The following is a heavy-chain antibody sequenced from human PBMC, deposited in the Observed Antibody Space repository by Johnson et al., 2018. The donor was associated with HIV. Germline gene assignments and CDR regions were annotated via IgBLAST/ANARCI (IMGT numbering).Heavy chain of an antibody. Sequence: QVQPVESGGGVVQPGRSLRLSCPASGFTFSSYAMHWVRQAPGTGLGRVALLYSGGGTSYADSVRGRCPVSSDNSKNTLVLQMNSLLVEDTHVSSCASGGPLSGSDECCFDVGGQGTMVTVSS. CDR2: LYSGGGT. J-gene: IGHJ3*01. CDR1: GFTFSSYA. CDR3: ASGGPLSGSDECCFDV. D-gene: IGHD1-26*01. V-gene: IGHV3-NL1*01.